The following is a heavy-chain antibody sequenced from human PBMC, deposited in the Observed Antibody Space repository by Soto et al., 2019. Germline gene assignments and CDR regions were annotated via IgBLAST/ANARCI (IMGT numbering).Heavy chain of an antibody. CDR1: GYTFTSYG. Sequence: QVQLVQSGAEVKKPGASVKVSCKASGYTFTSYGISWVRQAPGQGLEWMGWISAYNGNTNYAQKLQGKVTMTTDTSTSTAYMELRSLRSDDTAVYYCARTAPPQSSGYVPYAFDIWCQGTMVTVSS. CDR2: ISAYNGNT. CDR3: ARTAPPQSSGYVPYAFDI. J-gene: IGHJ3*02. V-gene: IGHV1-18*01. D-gene: IGHD3-22*01.